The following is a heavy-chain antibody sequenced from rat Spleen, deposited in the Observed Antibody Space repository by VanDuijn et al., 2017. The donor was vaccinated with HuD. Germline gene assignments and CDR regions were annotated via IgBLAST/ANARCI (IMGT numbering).Heavy chain of an antibody. D-gene: IGHD1-7*01. CDR1: GFTFSNYG. J-gene: IGHJ1*01. CDR2: ISYEGSST. Sequence: EVQLVESDGGLVQPGRSLKLSCAASGFTFSNYGMHWIRQAPRKGLEWVATISYEGSSTYYGDSVKGRFTISRDNAKSTLYLQMNSLRSEDTATYYCARHETMGSYWYFDFWGPGTMVTVSS. CDR3: ARHETMGSYWYFDF. V-gene: IGHV5-22*01.